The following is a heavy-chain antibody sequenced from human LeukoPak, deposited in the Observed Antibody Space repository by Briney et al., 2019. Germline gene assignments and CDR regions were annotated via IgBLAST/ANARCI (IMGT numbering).Heavy chain of an antibody. CDR2: ISGSGGST. V-gene: IGHV3-23*01. Sequence: TGGSLRLSCAASGFTFSSYAMSWVRQAPGRGLEWVSAISGSGGSTYYADSVKGRLAISRDNSKNTLYLQMNSLRAEDTAVYYCAKDTAIDYWGQGTLVTVSS. J-gene: IGHJ4*02. D-gene: IGHD5-18*01. CDR3: AKDTAIDY. CDR1: GFTFSSYA.